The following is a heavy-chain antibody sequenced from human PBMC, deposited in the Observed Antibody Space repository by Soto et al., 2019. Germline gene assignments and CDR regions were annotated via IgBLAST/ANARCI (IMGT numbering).Heavy chain of an antibody. D-gene: IGHD3-3*01. V-gene: IGHV1-18*01. CDR3: ARCVPYYDFWSGYYTSAIYGMDV. CDR2: ISAYNGNT. J-gene: IGHJ6*02. CDR1: GYTFTSYG. Sequence: ASVKVSCKASGYTFTSYGINWVRQAPGQGLEWMGWISAYNGNTNYAQKLQGRVTMTTDTSTSTAYMELRSLRSDDTAVYYCARCVPYYDFWSGYYTSAIYGMDVWGQGTTVTVSS.